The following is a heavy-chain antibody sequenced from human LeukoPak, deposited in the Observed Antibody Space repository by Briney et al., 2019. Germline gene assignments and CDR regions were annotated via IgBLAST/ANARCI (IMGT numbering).Heavy chain of an antibody. CDR2: MCYSGST. J-gene: IGHJ4*02. V-gene: IGHV4-59*01. D-gene: IGHD2/OR15-2a*01. CDR3: ARVGTSTYPLDY. CDR1: GGSITSYC. Sequence: PSETLSLTCTVSGGSITSYCWTWIRQPPGKGLEWIGYMCYSGSTKYNPSLKSRVTISADTSKNQFSLELNSVTTADTAVYYCARVGTSTYPLDYWGQGTLVTVSS.